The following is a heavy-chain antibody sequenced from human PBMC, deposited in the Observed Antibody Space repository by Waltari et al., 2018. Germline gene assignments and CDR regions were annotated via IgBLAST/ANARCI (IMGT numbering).Heavy chain of an antibody. Sequence: QVQLVQSGAEVKKPGASVKVSCKASGYTFTGYYMHWVRQAPGQGLEWMGWINPNSGGTNYAQKFQGRVTMTRDTSISTAYMELSRLRSDDTAVYYCARDRGYSTPFLSGMDVWGQGTTVTVSS. CDR3: ARDRGYSTPFLSGMDV. CDR2: INPNSGGT. J-gene: IGHJ6*02. V-gene: IGHV1-2*02. D-gene: IGHD6-13*01. CDR1: GYTFTGYY.